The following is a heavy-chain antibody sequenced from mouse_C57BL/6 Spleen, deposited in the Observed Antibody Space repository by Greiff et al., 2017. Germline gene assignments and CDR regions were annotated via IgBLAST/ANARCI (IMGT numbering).Heavy chain of an antibody. J-gene: IGHJ4*01. V-gene: IGHV1-76*01. D-gene: IGHD2-12*01. CDR1: GYTFTDYY. CDR3: ARIAGYSYYYAMDY. Sequence: VKLVESGAELVRPGASVKLSCKASGYTFTDYYINWVKQRPGQGLEWIARIYPGSGNTYYNEKFKGKATLTAEKTSSTAYMQLSSLTSEDSAVYFCARIAGYSYYYAMDYWGQGTSVTVSS. CDR2: IYPGSGNT.